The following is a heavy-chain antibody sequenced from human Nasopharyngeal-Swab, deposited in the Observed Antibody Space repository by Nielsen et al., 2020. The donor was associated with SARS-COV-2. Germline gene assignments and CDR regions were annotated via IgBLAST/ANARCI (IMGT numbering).Heavy chain of an antibody. J-gene: IGHJ4*02. Sequence: WVGQAPGQGLEWMGWISIYNADRNYAEKFQGRVSMTTDTSTTTAFMELTSLRSDDTAVYYCARDVEEWLVVPSLSFDHWGQGTLVTASS. CDR3: ARDVEEWLVVPSLSFDH. CDR2: ISIYNADR. V-gene: IGHV1-18*01. D-gene: IGHD5-18*01.